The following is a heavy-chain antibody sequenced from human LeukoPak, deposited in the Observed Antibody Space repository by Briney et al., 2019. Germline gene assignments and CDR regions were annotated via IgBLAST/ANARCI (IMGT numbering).Heavy chain of an antibody. CDR2: ISGSGTSI. CDR1: GFTYSTYG. V-gene: IGHV3-23*01. Sequence: PGGSLRLSCAASGFTYSTYGMSWVRQAPGKGLEWVSGISGSGTSINYADSVKDRFTISNDNSKNTLFLQMRSLGAEDTAVCFCARIGSGPASDYWGQGILVTVSS. CDR3: ARIGSGPASDY. J-gene: IGHJ4*02. D-gene: IGHD3-10*01.